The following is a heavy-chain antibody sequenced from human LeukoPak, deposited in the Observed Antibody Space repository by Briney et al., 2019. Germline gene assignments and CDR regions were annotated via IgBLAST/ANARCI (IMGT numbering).Heavy chain of an antibody. CDR2: IINDGSST. V-gene: IGHV3-74*01. J-gene: IGHJ4*02. D-gene: IGHD5-12*01. CDR1: GFIFSNYW. CDR3: ARGYGPLPF. Sequence: GSLRLSCTVSGFIFSNYWMHWVRQAPGKGLVWVSRIINDGSSTNYADSVRGRFTISRVNAKNTLYLQMNSLRAEDTAVYYCARGYGPLPFWGQGTLVTVSS.